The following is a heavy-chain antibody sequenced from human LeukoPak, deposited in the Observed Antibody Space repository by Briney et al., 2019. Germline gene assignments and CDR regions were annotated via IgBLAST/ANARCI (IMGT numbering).Heavy chain of an antibody. CDR1: GYSLGKNYY. D-gene: IGHD3-16*01. V-gene: IGHV4-38-2*01. J-gene: IGHJ4*02. Sequence: SETLSLTCAVSGYSLGKNYYWGWIRQPPGKGLEWIGRVYGTGSTSYNPSLMNRVTMSVDTSKNHFSLKLTSVTAADTAVYYCARYDSRGSASTRFDYWGQGILVTISS. CDR2: VYGTGST. CDR3: ARYDSRGSASTRFDY.